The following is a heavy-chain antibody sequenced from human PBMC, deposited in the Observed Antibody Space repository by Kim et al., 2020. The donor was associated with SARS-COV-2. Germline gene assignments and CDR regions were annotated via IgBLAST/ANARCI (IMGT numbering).Heavy chain of an antibody. CDR2: ISGDGGST. J-gene: IGHJ6*03. CDR1: GFTFDDYA. D-gene: IGHD4-4*01. CDR3: AKDILDTVTTDYYYYYMDI. V-gene: IGHV3-43*02. Sequence: GGSLRLSCAASGFTFDDYAMHWVRQAPGKGLEWVSLISGDGGSTYYEDSVKGRFTISRDNSKNSLYLQMNSLRTEDTALYYCAKDILDTVTTDYYYYYMDIWGKGATGTVSS.